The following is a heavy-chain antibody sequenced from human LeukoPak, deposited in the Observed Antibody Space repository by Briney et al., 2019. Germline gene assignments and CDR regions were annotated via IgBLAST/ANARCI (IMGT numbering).Heavy chain of an antibody. V-gene: IGHV3-30-3*01. D-gene: IGHD3-16*01. Sequence: GGSLRLSCAASALTFSSYAMSWVRQAPGKGLEWVAVISYDGSNKYYADSVKGRFTISRDNSKNTLYLQMSNLRAEDTAVYFCARGGGLDVWGQGATVTVSS. CDR2: ISYDGSNK. J-gene: IGHJ6*02. CDR1: ALTFSSYA. CDR3: ARGGGLDV.